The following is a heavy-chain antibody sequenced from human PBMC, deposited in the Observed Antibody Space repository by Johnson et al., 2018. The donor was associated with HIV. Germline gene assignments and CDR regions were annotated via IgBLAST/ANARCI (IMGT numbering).Heavy chain of an antibody. D-gene: IGHD1-14*01. CDR2: ISYDGSNK. V-gene: IGHV3-30*03. CDR3: TTDYHVVFGAFDI. J-gene: IGHJ3*02. Sequence: QVQLVESGGGVVQPGRSLRLSCAASGFTFSSYGMYWVRQAPGKGLEWVALISYDGSNKKKADSVKGRFTISRDNSKNTVYLQMNSLKTEDTAVYYCTTDYHVVFGAFDIWGQGTMVTVSS. CDR1: GFTFSSYG.